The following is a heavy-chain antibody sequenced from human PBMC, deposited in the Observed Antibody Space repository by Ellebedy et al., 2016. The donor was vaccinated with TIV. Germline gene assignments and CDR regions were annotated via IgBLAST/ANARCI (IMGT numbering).Heavy chain of an antibody. CDR1: GFTFTRYW. V-gene: IGHV3-7*02. Sequence: GESLKISCAASGFTFTRYWMAWLRQAPGKGLEYVAHIKFDEIEKYYADSVKGRFTISRDNARNSLYLQMNSLRVGDTAVYYCARGWSTPDSWGQGTLVIVSS. J-gene: IGHJ4*02. D-gene: IGHD2-15*01. CDR3: ARGWSTPDS. CDR2: IKFDEIEK.